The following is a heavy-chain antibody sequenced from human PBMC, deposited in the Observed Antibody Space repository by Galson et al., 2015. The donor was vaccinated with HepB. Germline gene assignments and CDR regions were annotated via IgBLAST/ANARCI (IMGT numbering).Heavy chain of an antibody. CDR3: ARDQGGYVADY. CDR1: GFTFSSYS. CDR2: ISSSSTI. V-gene: IGHV3-48*01. J-gene: IGHJ4*02. Sequence: SLRLSCAASGFTFSSYSMNWVRQAPGKGLEWVSYISSSSTIYYADSVKGRFTISRDNAKNSLYLQMNSLRAEDTAVYYCARDQGGYVADYWGQGTLVTVSS. D-gene: IGHD5-12*01.